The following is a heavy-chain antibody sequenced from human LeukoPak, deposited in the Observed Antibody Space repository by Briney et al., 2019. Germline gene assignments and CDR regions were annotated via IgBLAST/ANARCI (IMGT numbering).Heavy chain of an antibody. CDR3: AKDVSENYLVWGSYRSDS. D-gene: IGHD3-16*02. Sequence: GGSLRLSCEASGFTFSSFAMSWARQAPGKGLEWVSSVTGRGGTTYYADSVKGRFTIYRDHSRNTLYLQMNSLRAEDTAMYYCAKDVSENYLVWGSYRSDSWGQGTLVTVSS. J-gene: IGHJ4*02. V-gene: IGHV3-23*01. CDR2: VTGRGGTT. CDR1: GFTFSSFA.